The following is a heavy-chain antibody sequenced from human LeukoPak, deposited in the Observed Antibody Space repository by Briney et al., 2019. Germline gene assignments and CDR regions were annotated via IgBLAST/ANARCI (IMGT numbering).Heavy chain of an antibody. D-gene: IGHD2-2*01. CDR2: ISSSSSNT. V-gene: IGHV3-11*06. CDR1: RFTFSDYF. J-gene: IGHJ5*02. CDR3: ARGIHKTHCTRTSCYVNWFDP. Sequence: GGSLRLSCAASRFTFSDYFMTWIRQAPGKGLEWVSYISSSSSNTNYADSVKGRFTISRDNAKNSLSLQMNSLRAEDTAVYYCARGIHKTHCTRTSCYVNWFDPWGQGTLVTVSS.